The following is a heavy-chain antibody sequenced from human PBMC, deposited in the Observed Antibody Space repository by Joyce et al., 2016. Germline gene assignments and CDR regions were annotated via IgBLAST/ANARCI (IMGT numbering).Heavy chain of an antibody. Sequence: QVQLQEWGAGLLKPSETLSLTCAVYGGSLSGYYWSWIRQAPGMGLEWIGEVNDRGRTNYTPSRKSRATTSMNTSKNQFSLRLTTVTAADTAVYFCARARRGIILARGEMGEYLQHWGRGTVVIVSS. CDR3: ARARRGIILARGEMGEYLQH. V-gene: IGHV4-34*01. D-gene: IGHD3-10*01. CDR1: GGSLSGYY. J-gene: IGHJ1*01. CDR2: VNDRGRT.